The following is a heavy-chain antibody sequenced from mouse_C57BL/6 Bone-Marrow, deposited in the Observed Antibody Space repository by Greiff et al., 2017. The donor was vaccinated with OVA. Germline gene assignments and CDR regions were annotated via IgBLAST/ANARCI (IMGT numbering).Heavy chain of an antibody. D-gene: IGHD3-1*01. CDR1: GYTFTSYW. V-gene: IGHV1-50*01. J-gene: IGHJ1*03. CDR2: IDPSDRYT. CDR3: ARSGGSYWYFDV. Sequence: VQLQQPGAELVKPGASVKLSCKASGYTFTSYWMQWVKQRPGQGLEWIGEIDPSDRYTNYNQKFKGKATLTVDTSSSTAYMQLSSLTSEDSAVYYCARSGGSYWYFDVWGTGTTVTVSS.